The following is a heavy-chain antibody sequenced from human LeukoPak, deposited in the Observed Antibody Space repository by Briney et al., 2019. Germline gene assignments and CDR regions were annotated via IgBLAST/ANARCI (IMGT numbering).Heavy chain of an antibody. CDR2: ISSSSSYI. J-gene: IGHJ6*04. Sequence: GGSLRLSCAASGFTFSSYSMNWVRQAPGKGLGWVSSISSSSSYIYYADSVKGRFTISRDNAKNSLYLQMNSLRAEDTAVYYCARIDQELSYYYYGMDAWGKGTTVTVSS. CDR1: GFTFSSYS. D-gene: IGHD3-16*02. CDR3: ARIDQELSYYYYGMDA. V-gene: IGHV3-21*01.